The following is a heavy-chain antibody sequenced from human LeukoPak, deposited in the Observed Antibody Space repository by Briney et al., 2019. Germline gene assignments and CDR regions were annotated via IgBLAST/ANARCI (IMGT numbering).Heavy chain of an antibody. CDR1: GFAFSSYG. Sequence: GGSLRLSCAASGFAFSSYGMSWVRQAPGKGLEWVSAISGSGGSTYYADSVKGRFTISRDNAKNSLYLQMNSLRAEDTAVYYCARPPDNYYYYYMDVWGKGTTVTVSS. V-gene: IGHV3-23*01. CDR3: ARPPDNYYYYYMDV. J-gene: IGHJ6*03. CDR2: ISGSGGST.